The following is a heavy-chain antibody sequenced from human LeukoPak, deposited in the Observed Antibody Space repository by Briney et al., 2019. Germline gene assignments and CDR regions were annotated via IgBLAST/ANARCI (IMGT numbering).Heavy chain of an antibody. Sequence: PGGSLRLSCAASGFTFSSYWMHWVRQAPGKGLVWVSRINSDGSSTSYADSVKGRFTISRDNAKNTLYLQMNSLRAEDTAVYYCARDWVTMVRGVIITSLTPNMDVWGKGTTVTISS. V-gene: IGHV3-74*01. J-gene: IGHJ6*03. D-gene: IGHD3-10*01. CDR2: INSDGSST. CDR1: GFTFSSYW. CDR3: ARDWVTMVRGVIITSLTPNMDV.